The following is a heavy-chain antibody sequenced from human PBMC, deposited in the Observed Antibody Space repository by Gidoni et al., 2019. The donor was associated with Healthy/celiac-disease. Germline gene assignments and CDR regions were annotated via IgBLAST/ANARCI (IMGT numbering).Heavy chain of an antibody. J-gene: IGHJ3*02. CDR2: IYYSGST. Sequence: QLQLQESGPGLVKPSETLSLTCTVTGGSISSSSYYWGWIRQPPGKGLEWIGSIYYSGSTYYNPSLKSRVTISVDTSKNQFSLKLSSVTAADTAVYYCATLVAATNDAFDIWGQGTMVTVSS. CDR1: GGSISSSSYY. V-gene: IGHV4-39*01. D-gene: IGHD2-15*01. CDR3: ATLVAATNDAFDI.